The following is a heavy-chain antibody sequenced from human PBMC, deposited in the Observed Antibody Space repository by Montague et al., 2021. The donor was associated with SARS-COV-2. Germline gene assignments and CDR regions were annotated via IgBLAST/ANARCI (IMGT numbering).Heavy chain of an antibody. CDR3: ARLGDEVVPFPILGVGPYESNGYMDV. CDR2: IHLGGST. D-gene: IGHD3-10*01. CDR1: GGSFSTYS. Sequence: SETLSLTCAVHGGSFSTYSWNWIRQPPGKGLEWIGEIHLGGSTNYNPSLKSRVTISADTSKNQFTLKLTSVAAADTAGYYCARLGDEVVPFPILGVGPYESNGYMDVWGKGTTVTVSS. V-gene: IGHV4-34*01. J-gene: IGHJ6*03.